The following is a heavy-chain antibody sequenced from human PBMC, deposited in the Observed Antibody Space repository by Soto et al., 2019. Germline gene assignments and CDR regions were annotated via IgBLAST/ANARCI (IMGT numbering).Heavy chain of an antibody. D-gene: IGHD3-3*01. CDR2: ISYDGSNK. CDR1: GFTFSSYG. CDR3: AKDRITIFGVVTAPEYYFDY. Sequence: GGSLRLSCAASGFTFSSYGMHWVRQAPGKGLEWVAVISYDGSNKYYADSVKGRFTISRDNSKNTLYLQMNSLRAEDTAVYYCAKDRITIFGVVTAPEYYFDYWGQGTLVTVSS. J-gene: IGHJ4*02. V-gene: IGHV3-30*18.